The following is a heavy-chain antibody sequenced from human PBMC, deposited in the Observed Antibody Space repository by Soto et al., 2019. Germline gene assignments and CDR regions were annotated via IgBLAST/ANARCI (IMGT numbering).Heavy chain of an antibody. J-gene: IGHJ4*02. CDR1: GYTFTGHY. CDR3: GRGRSGQIVVFY. D-gene: IGHD5-12*01. V-gene: IGHV1-2*02. CDR2: IGPESGAT. Sequence: ASVKVSCKASGYTFTGHYIHWVRQAPEQGPEWMGEIGPESGATRYAQKFQGRVTMTRDMSITTVYMELNNLSPDETAVYYCGRGRSGQIVVFYWGQGTPVTVS.